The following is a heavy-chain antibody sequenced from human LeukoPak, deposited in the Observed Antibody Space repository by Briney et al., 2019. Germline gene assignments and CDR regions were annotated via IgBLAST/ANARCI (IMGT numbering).Heavy chain of an antibody. J-gene: IGHJ6*02. CDR1: GFTFSDYY. D-gene: IGHD6-13*01. CDR2: TSPSGGTI. Sequence: GGSLRLSCAASGFTFSDYYMSWIRQAPETGLEWLSYTSPSGGTIYYTDSVKGRFTMSRDNAQNALYLEMNSLRAEDTAVYYCARVLSSSWYRVDYYGMDVWGQGTTVTVSS. V-gene: IGHV3-11*04. CDR3: ARVLSSSWYRVDYYGMDV.